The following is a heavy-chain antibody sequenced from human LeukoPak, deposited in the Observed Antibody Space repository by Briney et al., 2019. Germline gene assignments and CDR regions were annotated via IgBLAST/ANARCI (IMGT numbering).Heavy chain of an antibody. CDR3: ARHVEYSSGWEKGDWFDP. J-gene: IGHJ5*02. D-gene: IGHD6-19*01. V-gene: IGHV4-59*08. CDR2: IDYRGST. Sequence: SETLSLTCTVSGASISDYDWSWIRQSPGNGLEWIGFIDYRGSTNYNPPLKSRVTISVDTSQNQLSLNLSAVTAADTAVYYCARHVEYSSGWEKGDWFDPWGRGTLVTVSS. CDR1: GASISDYD.